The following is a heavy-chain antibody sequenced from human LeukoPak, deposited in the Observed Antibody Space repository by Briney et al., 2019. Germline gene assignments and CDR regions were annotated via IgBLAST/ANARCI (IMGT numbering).Heavy chain of an antibody. J-gene: IGHJ4*02. D-gene: IGHD3-16*01. CDR1: GYTFTGYY. V-gene: IGHV1-2*02. Sequence: ASVKVSCKASGYTFTGYYMHWVRQAPGQGLEWMGWINPNSGGTNYAQKFQGRVTMTRDTSISTAYMELSRLRSDDTAVYYCARDNDSRDPPHFDYWGQGTLVTVSS. CDR2: INPNSGGT. CDR3: ARDNDSRDPPHFDY.